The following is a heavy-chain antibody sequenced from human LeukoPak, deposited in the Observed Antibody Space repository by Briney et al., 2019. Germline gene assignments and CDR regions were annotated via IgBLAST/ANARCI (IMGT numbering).Heavy chain of an antibody. CDR1: GYTFTSYG. CDR3: AREGGIAAAGTVGDAFDI. J-gene: IGHJ3*02. CDR2: ISAYNGNT. Sequence: VASVKVSCKASGYTFTSYGISWVRQAPGQGLEWMGWISAYNGNTNYAQKLQGRVTMTTDTSTSTAYMELRSLRSDDTAVYYCAREGGIAAAGTVGDAFDIWGQGTMVTVSS. V-gene: IGHV1-18*01. D-gene: IGHD6-13*01.